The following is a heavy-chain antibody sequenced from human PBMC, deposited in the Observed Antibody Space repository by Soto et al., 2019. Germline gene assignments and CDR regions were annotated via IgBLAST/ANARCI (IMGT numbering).Heavy chain of an antibody. CDR3: AKDLEPNYYYYGMDV. CDR1: GFTFDDYA. V-gene: IGHV3-9*01. CDR2: ISWNSGSI. J-gene: IGHJ6*02. D-gene: IGHD1-1*01. Sequence: LRLSCAASGFTFDDYAMHWVRQAPGKGLEWVSGISWNSGSIGYADSVKGRFTISRDNAKNSLYLQMNSLRAEDTALYYCAKDLEPNYYYYGMDVWGQGTTVTVS.